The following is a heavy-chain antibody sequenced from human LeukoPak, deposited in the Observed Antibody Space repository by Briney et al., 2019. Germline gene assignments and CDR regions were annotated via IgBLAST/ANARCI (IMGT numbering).Heavy chain of an antibody. V-gene: IGHV4-59*01. CDR3: AYGGAAYKTGY. CDR2: IYYSGST. CDR1: GASITDYY. Sequence: PSETLSLTCTVSGASITDYYRSWIRQPPAKGLEWIGYIYYSGSTNYNPSLKSRVTFSLGTSPNQFSLKLTSVTAAETAVYCCAYGGAAYKTGYWGQGTLVTVSS. D-gene: IGHD4-23*01. J-gene: IGHJ4*02.